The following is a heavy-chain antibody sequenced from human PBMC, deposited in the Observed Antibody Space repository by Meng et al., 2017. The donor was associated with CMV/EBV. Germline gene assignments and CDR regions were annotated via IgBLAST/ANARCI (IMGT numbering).Heavy chain of an antibody. CDR3: ARDSPGRYCSGGSCYYYYYGMDV. J-gene: IGHJ6*02. CDR1: GFTFSSYS. D-gene: IGHD2-15*01. V-gene: IGHV3-48*04. CDR2: ISSSSSTI. Sequence: GESLKISCAASGFTFSSYSMNWVRQAPGKGLEWVSYISSSSSTIYYADSVKGRFTISRDNAKNSRYLQMNSLRAEDTAVYYCARDSPGRYCSGGSCYYYYYGMDVWGQGTTVTVSS.